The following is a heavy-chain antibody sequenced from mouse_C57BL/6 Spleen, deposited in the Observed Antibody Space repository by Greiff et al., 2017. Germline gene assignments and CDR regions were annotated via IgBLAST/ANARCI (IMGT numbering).Heavy chain of an antibody. CDR2: INPNNGGT. V-gene: IGHV1-22*01. CDR3: APYYDYDGFAY. J-gene: IGHJ3*01. CDR1: GYTFTDYN. D-gene: IGHD2-4*01. Sequence: EVKLQESGPELVKPGASVKMSCKASGYTFTDYNMHWVKQSHGKSLEWIGYINPNNGGTSYNQKFKGKATLTVNKSSSTAYMELRSLTSEDSAVYYCAPYYDYDGFAYWGQGTLVTVSA.